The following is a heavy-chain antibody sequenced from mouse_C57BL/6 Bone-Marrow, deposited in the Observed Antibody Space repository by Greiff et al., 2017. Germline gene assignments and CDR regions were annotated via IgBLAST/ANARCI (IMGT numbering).Heavy chain of an antibody. V-gene: IGHV1-85*01. CDR3: ARLEFDGSSGDWYFDV. CDR1: GYTFTSYD. CDR2: IYPRDGST. D-gene: IGHD1-1*01. Sequence: QVQLKESGPELVKPGASVKLSCKASGYTFTSYDINWVKQRPGPGLEWIGWIYPRDGSTKYNEKFKGKATLTVVTSSSTAYMELHSLTSEDSAVYCCARLEFDGSSGDWYFDVWGTGTTVTVSS. J-gene: IGHJ1*03.